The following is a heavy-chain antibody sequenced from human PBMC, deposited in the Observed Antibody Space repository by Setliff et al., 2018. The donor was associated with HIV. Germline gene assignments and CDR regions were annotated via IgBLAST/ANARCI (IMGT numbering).Heavy chain of an antibody. Sequence: ASVKVSCKASGYTFTTYSLHWVRQAPGQSLEWMGWINVGNGDTKYSQDLQGRITITRDTSANTAYMELSRLRSDDTAVYFWARGALLAVFDFDHWGHGTLVTVSS. D-gene: IGHD3-10*01. J-gene: IGHJ4*01. V-gene: IGHV1-3*01. CDR2: INVGNGDT. CDR1: GYTFTTYS. CDR3: ARGALLAVFDFDH.